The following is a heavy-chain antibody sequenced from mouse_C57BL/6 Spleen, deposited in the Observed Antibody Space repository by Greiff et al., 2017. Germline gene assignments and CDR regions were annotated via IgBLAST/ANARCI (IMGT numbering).Heavy chain of an antibody. J-gene: IGHJ3*01. CDR1: GYTFTSSW. Sequence: VQLQQPGAELVKPGASVKLSCKASGYTFTSSWMQWVKQRPGQGLEWIGEIDPSDSYTNYNPKFKGKATLTVDTSSRTAYMQRSSLTSEDSAVYYCARWGSNYFAWFAYWGQGTLVTVSA. CDR3: ARWGSNYFAWFAY. D-gene: IGHD2-5*01. CDR2: IDPSDSYT. V-gene: IGHV1-50*01.